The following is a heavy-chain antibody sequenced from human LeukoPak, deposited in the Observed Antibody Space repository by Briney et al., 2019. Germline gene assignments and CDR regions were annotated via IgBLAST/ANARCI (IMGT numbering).Heavy chain of an antibody. D-gene: IGHD2-21*01. Sequence: GGSLRLSCAASGFTFSSYAMSWVRQAPGKGLEWASAISGSGGSTYYADSVKGRFTISRDNSKNTLYLQMNSLRAEDTAVYYCAKPGEASNYYFDYWGQGALVTVSS. CDR3: AKPGEASNYYFDY. J-gene: IGHJ4*02. CDR1: GFTFSSYA. V-gene: IGHV3-23*01. CDR2: ISGSGGST.